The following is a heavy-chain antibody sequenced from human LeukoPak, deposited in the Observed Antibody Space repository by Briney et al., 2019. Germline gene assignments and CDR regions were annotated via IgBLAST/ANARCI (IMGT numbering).Heavy chain of an antibody. V-gene: IGHV4-59*01. J-gene: IGHJ3*02. CDR3: ARGTITIFGVVTDDVFDI. CDR1: GGSFSDYY. Sequence: SETLSLTCAVSGGSFSDYYWAWIRQPPGKGLEWIGYIYRSGSTNYNPSLKSRVNMSIDTSKKHYSLRLSSVTAAVTAVYFCARGTITIFGVVTDDVFDIWGQGTMVTVSS. CDR2: IYRSGST. D-gene: IGHD3-3*01.